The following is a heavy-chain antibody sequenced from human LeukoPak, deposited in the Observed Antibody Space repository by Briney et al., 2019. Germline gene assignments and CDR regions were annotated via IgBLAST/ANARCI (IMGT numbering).Heavy chain of an antibody. Sequence: PSETLSLTCTVSGCSISSYYWSWIRQPPGKVLEWIGYIYYSGSTNYNPSLKSRVTISVDTSKNQFSLKLSSVTAADTAVYYCARTHGYYYGMDVWGKGTTVTVSS. CDR1: GCSISSYY. V-gene: IGHV4-59*01. CDR2: IYYSGST. CDR3: ARTHGYYYGMDV. J-gene: IGHJ6*04.